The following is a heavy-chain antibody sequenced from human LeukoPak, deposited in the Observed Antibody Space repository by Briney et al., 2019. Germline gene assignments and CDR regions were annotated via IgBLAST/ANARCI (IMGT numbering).Heavy chain of an antibody. CDR1: GGSISSGGYY. V-gene: IGHV4-31*03. Sequence: SETLSLTCTVSGGSISSGGYYWSWIRQHPGKGLEWIGYIYYSGSTYYNPSLKSRVTISVDTSKNQFSLKLSSVTAADTAVYYCARQGGHYDFWSGPRRYYFDYWGQGTLVTVSS. CDR2: IYYSGST. CDR3: ARQGGHYDFWSGPRRYYFDY. D-gene: IGHD3-3*01. J-gene: IGHJ4*02.